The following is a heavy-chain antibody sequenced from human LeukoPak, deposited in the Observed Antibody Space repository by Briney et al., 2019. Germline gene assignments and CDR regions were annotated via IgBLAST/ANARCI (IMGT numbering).Heavy chain of an antibody. J-gene: IGHJ3*02. V-gene: IGHV4-39*01. CDR3: ASVHYYDFWSGYSVGAFDI. CDR2: IYYSGST. CDR1: GGSISSSSYY. Sequence: SETLSLTCTVSGGSISSSSYYWGWIRQPPGKGLEWIGSIYYSGSTYYNPSLKSRVTISVDTSKNQFSLKLSSVTAADTAVYYCASVHYYDFWSGYSVGAFDIWGQGTMVTVSS. D-gene: IGHD3-3*01.